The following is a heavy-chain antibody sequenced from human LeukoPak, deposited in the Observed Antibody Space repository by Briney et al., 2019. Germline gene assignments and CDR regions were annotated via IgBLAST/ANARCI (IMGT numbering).Heavy chain of an antibody. J-gene: IGHJ6*03. CDR2: IYPGDSDT. D-gene: IGHD4-11*01. CDR1: GYSFTSYW. V-gene: IGHV5-51*01. CDR3: AKVHYSNYVDGYYYYMDV. Sequence: SGESLKISCKGSGYSFTSYWIGWVRQMPGKGLEWMGIIYPGDSDTRYSPSFQGQVTISADKSISTAYLQWSSLKASDTAMYYCAKVHYSNYVDGYYYYMDVWGKGTTVTVSS.